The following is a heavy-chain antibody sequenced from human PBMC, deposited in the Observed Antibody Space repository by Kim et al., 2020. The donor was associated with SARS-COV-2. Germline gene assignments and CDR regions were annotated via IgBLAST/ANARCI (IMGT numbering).Heavy chain of an antibody. D-gene: IGHD6-13*01. Sequence: GGSLRLSCAASGFTVSSNYMNWVRQAPGKGLEWVSVIYAGGDTYYAGSVKGRFTISRDNSKNTLYLQMNSLRAEDTAVYYCARGLQQLGYYYYALDVWGHGTTVTVSS. CDR3: ARGLQQLGYYYYALDV. CDR1: GFTVSSNY. V-gene: IGHV3-66*02. CDR2: IYAGGDT. J-gene: IGHJ6*02.